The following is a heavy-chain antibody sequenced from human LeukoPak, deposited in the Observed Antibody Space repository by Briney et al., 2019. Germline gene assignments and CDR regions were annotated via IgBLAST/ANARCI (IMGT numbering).Heavy chain of an antibody. V-gene: IGHV4-4*07. D-gene: IGHD2-2*01. CDR3: ARHQYQLSALDY. CDR2: MSTSGST. CDR1: GGSISSYY. Sequence: KSSETLSLTCTVSGGSISSYYWSWIRQPAGKGLEWIGRMSTSGSTSYNPSLKSRVTISVDTSKNQFSLNLNSVTAADTAIYYCARHQYQLSALDYWGQGTLVTVSS. J-gene: IGHJ4*02.